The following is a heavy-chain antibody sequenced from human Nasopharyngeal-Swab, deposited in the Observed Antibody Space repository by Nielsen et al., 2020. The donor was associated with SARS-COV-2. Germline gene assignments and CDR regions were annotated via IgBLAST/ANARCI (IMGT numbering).Heavy chain of an antibody. CDR2: IYWDDDK. D-gene: IGHD3/OR15-3a*01. V-gene: IGHV2-5*02. J-gene: IGHJ6*02. Sequence: SGPTLVKPTQTLTLTCTFSGFSLSTSGVGVGWIRQPPGKALEWLALIYWDDDKRYSPSLKSRLTISKDTSKNQVVLTMTNMDPVDTATYYCARTHSGLVGMDVWGQGTTVTVSS. CDR1: GFSLSTSGVG. CDR3: ARTHSGLVGMDV.